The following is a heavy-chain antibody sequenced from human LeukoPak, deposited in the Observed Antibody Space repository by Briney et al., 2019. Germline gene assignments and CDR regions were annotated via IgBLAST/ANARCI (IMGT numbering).Heavy chain of an antibody. D-gene: IGHD6-19*01. CDR2: ISSSGSTI. CDR1: GFTFSSYE. V-gene: IGHV3-48*03. J-gene: IGHJ6*03. CDR3: TRLGIVGAVAAANYYMDV. Sequence: PGGSLRLSCAASGFTFSSYEMNWVRQAPGKGLEWVSYISSSGSTIYYADSVKGRFTISRDNAKNSLYLQMNSLRAEDTAVYYCTRLGIVGAVAAANYYMDVWGKGTTVTVSS.